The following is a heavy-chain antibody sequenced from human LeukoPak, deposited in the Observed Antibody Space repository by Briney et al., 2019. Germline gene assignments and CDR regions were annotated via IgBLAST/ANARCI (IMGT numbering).Heavy chain of an antibody. V-gene: IGHV3-74*01. CDR1: GFTFSSYW. CDR3: AGTGDDGSYYYFDY. CDR2: INSDGSST. J-gene: IGHJ4*02. D-gene: IGHD1-26*01. Sequence: GGSLRLSCAASGFTFSSYWMHWVRQAPGKGLVWVSRINSDGSSTSYADSVEGRFTISRDNAKNTLYLQMNSLRAEDTAVYYCAGTGDDGSYYYFDYWGQGTLVTVSS.